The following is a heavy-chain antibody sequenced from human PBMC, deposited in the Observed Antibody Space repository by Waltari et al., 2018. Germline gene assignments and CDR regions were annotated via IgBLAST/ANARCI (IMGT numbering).Heavy chain of an antibody. CDR1: GGSFSGYY. J-gene: IGHJ4*02. V-gene: IGHV4-34*01. CDR3: ARAGRNSSGYITDY. CDR2: INHSGRT. D-gene: IGHD3-22*01. Sequence: QVQLQQWGAGLLKPSETLSLTCAVYGGSFSGYYWSWIRQPPGKGLEWIGEINHSGRTNYHPSLKSRVTISVDTSKNQFALKLRSVTAADTAVYYCARAGRNSSGYITDYWGQGTLVTVSS.